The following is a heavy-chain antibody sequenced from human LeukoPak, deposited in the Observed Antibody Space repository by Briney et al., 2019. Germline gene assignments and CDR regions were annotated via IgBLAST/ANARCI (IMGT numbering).Heavy chain of an antibody. V-gene: IGHV3-21*01. J-gene: IGHJ5*02. D-gene: IGHD3-10*01. Sequence: AGGSLRLSCAASGFTFSSYSMNWVRQAPGKGLEWVSSISSSRSYIYYADSVKGRFTISRDNAKNSLYLQMNSLRAEDTAVYYCASYYGSGSYSPFDPWGQGTLVTVSS. CDR2: ISSSRSYI. CDR1: GFTFSSYS. CDR3: ASYYGSGSYSPFDP.